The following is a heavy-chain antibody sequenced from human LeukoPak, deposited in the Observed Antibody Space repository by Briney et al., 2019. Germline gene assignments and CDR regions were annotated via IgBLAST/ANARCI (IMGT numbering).Heavy chain of an antibody. CDR3: ASPSVVPAAMVSGAFDI. D-gene: IGHD2-2*01. CDR2: ISSSSSYI. CDR1: GFIFGSYA. Sequence: GGSLRLSCAASGFIFGSYAMSWVRQAPGKGLEWVSSISSSSSYIYYADSVKGRFTISRDNAKNSLYLQMNSLRAEDTAVYYCASPSVVPAAMVSGAFDIWGQGTMVTVSS. V-gene: IGHV3-21*01. J-gene: IGHJ3*02.